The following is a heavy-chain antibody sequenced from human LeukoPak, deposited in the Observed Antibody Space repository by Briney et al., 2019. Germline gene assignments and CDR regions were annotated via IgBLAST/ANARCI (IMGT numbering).Heavy chain of an antibody. J-gene: IGHJ4*02. CDR1: GFTFSSYS. V-gene: IGHV3-30*04. CDR3: AREPLDSSGWYEFDY. CDR2: ISYDGSNK. Sequence: GGSLRLSCAASGFTFSSYSMHWVRQAPGKGLEWVAVISYDGSNKYYADSVKGRSTISRDNSKNTLYLQMNSMRAEDTAVYYCAREPLDSSGWYEFDYWGQGNLVTVSS. D-gene: IGHD6-19*01.